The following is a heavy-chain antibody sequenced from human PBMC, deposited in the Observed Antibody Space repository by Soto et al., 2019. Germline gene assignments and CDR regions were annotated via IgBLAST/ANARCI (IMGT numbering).Heavy chain of an antibody. CDR3: ARPGIAAAGEPLFDY. J-gene: IGHJ4*02. V-gene: IGHV3-33*01. CDR2: IWYDGSNK. CDR1: GFTFSSYG. Sequence: GGSLRLSCAASGFTFSSYGMHWVRQAPGKGLEWVAVIWYDGSNKYYADSVKGRFTISRDNSKNTLYLQMNSLRAEDTAVYYCARPGIAAAGEPLFDYWGQGTLVTVSS. D-gene: IGHD6-13*01.